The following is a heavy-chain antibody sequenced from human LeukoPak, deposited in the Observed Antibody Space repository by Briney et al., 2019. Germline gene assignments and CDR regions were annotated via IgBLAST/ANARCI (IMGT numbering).Heavy chain of an antibody. D-gene: IGHD6-19*01. J-gene: IGHJ4*02. Sequence: SATLSLTCTVSGGAISSYYWSWIRQPAGKGLEWIGRIYATGSTNYTPSLKSRVTMSVDTSKNQFSLNLNSVAAADTAVYYCARVGYSSGWYPLDYWGQGTLVTVSS. CDR3: ARVGYSSGWYPLDY. CDR1: GGAISSYY. CDR2: IYATGST. V-gene: IGHV4-4*07.